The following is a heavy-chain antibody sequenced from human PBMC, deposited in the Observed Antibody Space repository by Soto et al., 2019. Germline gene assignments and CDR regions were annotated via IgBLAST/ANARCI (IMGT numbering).Heavy chain of an antibody. CDR3: ARSTGSVLRPGRHIFREFVN. CDR2: IIPIFRTP. V-gene: IGHV1-69*01. J-gene: IGHJ4*02. D-gene: IGHD3-10*02. Sequence: QVQLVQAGAEVTQPGSSVKVSCQASGVTFSSFAISWVRQAPGQGLEWMGGIIPIFRTPNYAQNFQGRVTITADDSTSSVYMELSRLRSEDPAVFYFARSTGSVLRPGRHIFREFVNRGLGALVSVSS. CDR1: GVTFSSFA.